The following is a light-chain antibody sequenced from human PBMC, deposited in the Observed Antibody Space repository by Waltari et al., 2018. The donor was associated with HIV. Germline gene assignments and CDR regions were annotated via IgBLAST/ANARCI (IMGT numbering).Light chain of an antibody. V-gene: IGLV2-14*01. CDR1: SSDFGVYNY. J-gene: IGLJ2*01. Sequence: QSALTQPASVSASPGQSLTISCSGSSSDFGVYNYVSWYQQHPGEVPKVIIYEVFSRPSGVSNRFAGSRSGYAASLTISGLQIEDESDYYCTSLTKDDTLIFGAGTRVTVL. CDR3: TSLTKDDTLI. CDR2: EVF.